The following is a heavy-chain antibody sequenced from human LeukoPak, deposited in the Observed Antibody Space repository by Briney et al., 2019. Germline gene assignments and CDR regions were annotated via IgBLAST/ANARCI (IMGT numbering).Heavy chain of an antibody. J-gene: IGHJ4*02. V-gene: IGHV1-18*04. CDR1: GYTFTSYG. CDR2: ISAYNGNT. CDR3: ARYPLSYSGNWHYYFDY. D-gene: IGHD6-13*01. Sequence: ASVKVSCKASGYTFTSYGISWVRQAPGQGLEWMGWISAYNGNTNYAQNLQDRVFMNTDTSTTTAYMELRSPRSDDTAVYYCARYPLSYSGNWHYYFDYWGQGTLVTVSS.